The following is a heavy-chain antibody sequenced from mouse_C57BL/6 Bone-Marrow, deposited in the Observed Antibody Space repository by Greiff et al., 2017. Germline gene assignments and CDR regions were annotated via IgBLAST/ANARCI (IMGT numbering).Heavy chain of an antibody. CDR1: GFSLNTFDMS. CDR3: ARGYYGSSSWFAY. V-gene: IGHV8-8*01. D-gene: IGHD1-1*01. J-gene: IGHJ3*01. Sequence: QVQLKESGPGILQPSPTLSLTCSFSGFSLNTFDMSVGWLRQPSGKGLEWLAHTWWDDDKYYNPALKSRLTISKDTSNNLLFLKIANVDTADTATYYCARGYYGSSSWFAYWGQGTLVTVSA. CDR2: TWWDDDK.